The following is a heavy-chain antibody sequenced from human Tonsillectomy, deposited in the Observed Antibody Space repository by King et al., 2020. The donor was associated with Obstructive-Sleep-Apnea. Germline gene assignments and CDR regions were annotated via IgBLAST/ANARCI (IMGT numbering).Heavy chain of an antibody. CDR3: ARGGRGNRGIPDY. CDR1: GGSFSGYY. Sequence: VQLQQWGAGLLKPSETLSLTCAVYGGSFSGYYWSWIRQPPGKGLEWIGEINHSGSTNYNPSLKSRVTISVDTSKNPFSLKLSSVTAADTAVYHCARGGRGNRGIPDYWGQGTLVTVSS. V-gene: IGHV4-34*01. D-gene: IGHD3-10*01. J-gene: IGHJ4*02. CDR2: INHSGST.